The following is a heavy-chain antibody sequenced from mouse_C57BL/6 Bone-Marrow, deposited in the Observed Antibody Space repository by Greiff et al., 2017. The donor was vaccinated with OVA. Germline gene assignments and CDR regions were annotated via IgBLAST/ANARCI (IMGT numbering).Heavy chain of an antibody. CDR1: GFTFSSYA. Sequence: EVKLVESGGGLVKPGGSLKLSCAASGFTFSSYAMSWVRQTPEKRLEWVATISDGGSYTYYPDNVKGRFTISRDNAKNNLYLQMSHLKSEDTAMYDCARDTMVTAYYAMDYWGQGTSVTVSS. D-gene: IGHD2-1*01. CDR3: ARDTMVTAYYAMDY. V-gene: IGHV5-4*01. CDR2: ISDGGSYT. J-gene: IGHJ4*01.